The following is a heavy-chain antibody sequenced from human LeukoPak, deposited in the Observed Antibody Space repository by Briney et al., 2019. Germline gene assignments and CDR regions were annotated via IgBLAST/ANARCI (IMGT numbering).Heavy chain of an antibody. V-gene: IGHV1-18*01. CDR3: ARDQEDVVVPAAILGY. CDR1: GYTFTSYG. Sequence: ASVKVSCKASGYTFTSYGISWVRQAPGQGLEWMGWISAYNGNTNYAQKLQGRVTMTTDTSTSTAYMELRSLRSDDTAVYYCARDQEDVVVPAAILGYWGQGTLVTVSS. J-gene: IGHJ4*02. D-gene: IGHD2-2*02. CDR2: ISAYNGNT.